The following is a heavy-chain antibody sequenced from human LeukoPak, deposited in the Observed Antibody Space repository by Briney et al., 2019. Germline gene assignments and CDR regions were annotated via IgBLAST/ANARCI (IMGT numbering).Heavy chain of an antibody. CDR2: IYPGDSDT. J-gene: IGHJ3*02. V-gene: IGHV5-51*01. Sequence: GEPLKISCKGSGYSFTSYWIGWVRQMPGKGLEWMGIIYPGDSDTRYSPPFQGQVTISADKSISTAYLQWSSLKASDTAMYYCASHTSYYDSSGRDAFDIWGQGTMVTVSS. D-gene: IGHD3-22*01. CDR3: ASHTSYYDSSGRDAFDI. CDR1: GYSFTSYW.